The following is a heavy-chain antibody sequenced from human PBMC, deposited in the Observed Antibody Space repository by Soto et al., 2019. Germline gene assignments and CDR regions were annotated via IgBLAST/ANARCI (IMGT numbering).Heavy chain of an antibody. V-gene: IGHV3-30-3*01. Sequence: QVQLVESGGGVVQPGTSLRLSCAASGFIFNSYSIHWVRQAPGKGLEWVAVISYDGNTQYYGDSLKGRFIVSRENSKNTAYLKMNDLRADDTAVYYCAKVSRASRISTPDFDSWGQGTLVTVSS. CDR2: ISYDGNTQ. J-gene: IGHJ4*02. CDR3: AKVSRASRISTPDFDS. CDR1: GFIFNSYS.